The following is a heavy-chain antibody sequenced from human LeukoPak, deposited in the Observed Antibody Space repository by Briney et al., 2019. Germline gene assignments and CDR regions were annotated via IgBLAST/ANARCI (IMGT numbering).Heavy chain of an antibody. CDR1: GFTFSSYA. CDR2: ITGDGSGA. D-gene: IGHD1-1*01. J-gene: IGHJ4*02. CDR3: ARFAVTTAGDY. V-gene: IGHV3-74*01. Sequence: GGSLRLSCAASGFTFSSYAMSWVRQAPGKGLVWVSRITGDGSGANYADSVKGRFTISRDNAKNTLYLQMNSLRAEDTAVYYCARFAVTTAGDYWGQGTLVTVPS.